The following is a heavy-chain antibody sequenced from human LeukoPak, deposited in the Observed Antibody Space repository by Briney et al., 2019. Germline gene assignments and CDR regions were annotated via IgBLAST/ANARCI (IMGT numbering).Heavy chain of an antibody. J-gene: IGHJ4*02. CDR1: GFTFSSYE. CDR3: AKGSNWILFDD. Sequence: GGSLRLSCAASGFTFSSYEMNWVRQAPGKGLEWVSYISSSGSTIYYADSVKGRFTISRDNSRNTVYLQMKSLRDEDTAVYYCAKGSNWILFDDWGQGTLVTVSS. CDR2: ISSSGSTI. D-gene: IGHD2-2*03. V-gene: IGHV3-48*03.